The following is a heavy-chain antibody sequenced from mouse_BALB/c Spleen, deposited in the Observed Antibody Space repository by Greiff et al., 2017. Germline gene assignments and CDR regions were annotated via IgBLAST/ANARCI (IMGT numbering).Heavy chain of an antibody. CDR1: GFTFSSYG. J-gene: IGHJ3*01. Sequence: DVQLQESGGGLVQPGGSLKLSCAASGFTFSSYGMSWVRQTPDKRLELVATINSNGGSTYYPDSVKGRFTISRDNAKNTLYLQMSSLKSEDTAMYYCAREDYYGSSYGFAYWGQGTLVTVSA. V-gene: IGHV5-6-3*01. CDR3: AREDYYGSSYGFAY. D-gene: IGHD1-1*01. CDR2: INSNGGST.